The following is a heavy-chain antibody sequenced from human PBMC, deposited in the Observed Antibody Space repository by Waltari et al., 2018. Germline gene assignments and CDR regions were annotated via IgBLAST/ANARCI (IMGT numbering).Heavy chain of an antibody. D-gene: IGHD1-26*01. CDR1: GFTFSSYA. J-gene: IGHJ4*02. CDR3: ARHSGSSLLYYFDY. CDR2: ISGSGGTT. Sequence: EVQLLESGGGLVQPGGSLRLSCAASGFTFSSYAMTWVRQAPGKGLEWVSVISGSGGTTYYADSVKGRFTISRDNSKNTVYLQMNSLRGEDTAVYSCARHSGSSLLYYFDYWGQGTLVTVSS. V-gene: IGHV3-23*01.